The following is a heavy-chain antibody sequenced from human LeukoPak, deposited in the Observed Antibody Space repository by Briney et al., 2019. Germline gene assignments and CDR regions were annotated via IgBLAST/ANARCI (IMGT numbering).Heavy chain of an antibody. D-gene: IGHD2-15*01. J-gene: IGHJ4*02. Sequence: GGSLRLSCAASGFTFSGYWMSWVRQAPGKGLEWVANIKEDGSEIYYVDSVKGRFTISRDNAKNSLYLQMNSLRAEDTAVYYCARGHDCSGGSCYSALGYWGQGTLVTVSS. CDR2: IKEDGSEI. CDR3: ARGHDCSGGSCYSALGY. CDR1: GFTFSGYW. V-gene: IGHV3-7*04.